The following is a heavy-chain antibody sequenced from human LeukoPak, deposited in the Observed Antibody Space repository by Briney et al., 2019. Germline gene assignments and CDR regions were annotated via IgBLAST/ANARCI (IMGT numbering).Heavy chain of an antibody. CDR3: ARVGGSLADF. CDR2: IYGNGNT. D-gene: IGHD3-3*01. V-gene: IGHV3-66*01. Sequence: GGSLRLSCAASGFTVSSNYMSWVRQAPGKGLECVSVIYGNGNTYYADSVKGRFTMSRDNSKNTLYLQMNSLRAEDTAVYYCARVGGSLADFWGQGTLVTVSS. CDR1: GFTVSSNY. J-gene: IGHJ4*02.